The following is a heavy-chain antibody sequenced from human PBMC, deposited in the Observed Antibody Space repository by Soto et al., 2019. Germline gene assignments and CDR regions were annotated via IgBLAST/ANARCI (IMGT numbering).Heavy chain of an antibody. J-gene: IGHJ4*02. Sequence: GASVXVSCKASGDSFSVYAIIWVRQAPGKGLEWMGGIIPKFNTIDNGHKFQGRVTIAADKSTSTAHMELSSLRSDDTAVYYCARPNTGGYFDHWAQGTLVTVSS. V-gene: IGHV1-69*06. CDR2: IIPKFNTI. D-gene: IGHD1-26*01. CDR3: ARPNTGGYFDH. CDR1: GDSFSVYA.